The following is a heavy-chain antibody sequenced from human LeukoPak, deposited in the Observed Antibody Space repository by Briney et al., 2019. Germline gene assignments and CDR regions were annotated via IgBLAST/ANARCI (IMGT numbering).Heavy chain of an antibody. CDR3: ARDRVLHSMAQDAFDI. Sequence: ASVKVSCKASGYTFSSYGISWVRQAPGQGLEWMGRISAYNGNTNYAQKLQGRVTMTTDTSTSTAYMELRSLRSDDTAVYYCARDRVLHSMAQDAFDIWGQGTMVTVSS. V-gene: IGHV1-18*01. CDR2: ISAYNGNT. D-gene: IGHD2/OR15-2a*01. J-gene: IGHJ3*02. CDR1: GYTFSSYG.